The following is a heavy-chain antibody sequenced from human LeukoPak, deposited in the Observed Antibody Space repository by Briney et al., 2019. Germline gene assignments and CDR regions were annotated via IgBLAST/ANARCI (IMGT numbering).Heavy chain of an antibody. CDR3: ARESGKFGY. CDR2: ISGDGVST. J-gene: IGHJ4*02. D-gene: IGHD3-22*01. CDR1: GLPIGDFA. Sequence: GGSLRLSCVASGLPIGDFAMHWVRQAPGQGLEWVSLISGDGVSTFFTDSVKGRFSISRDNSKNSLFLEMSSLGTEDTAMYDCARESGKFGYWGQGTLVAVSS. V-gene: IGHV3-43*02.